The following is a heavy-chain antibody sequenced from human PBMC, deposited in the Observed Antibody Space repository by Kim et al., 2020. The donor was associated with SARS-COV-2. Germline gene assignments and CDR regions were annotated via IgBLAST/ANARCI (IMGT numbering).Heavy chain of an antibody. J-gene: IGHJ6*02. CDR2: INPNSGGT. Sequence: ASVKVSCKASGYTFTGYYMHWVRQAPGQGLEWMGWINPNSGGTNYAQKFQGWVTMTRDTSISTAYMELSRLRSDDTAVYYCARDLSSSWYRCCGMDVWGQGTTVTVSS. CDR3: ARDLSSSWYRCCGMDV. V-gene: IGHV1-2*04. D-gene: IGHD6-13*01. CDR1: GYTFTGYY.